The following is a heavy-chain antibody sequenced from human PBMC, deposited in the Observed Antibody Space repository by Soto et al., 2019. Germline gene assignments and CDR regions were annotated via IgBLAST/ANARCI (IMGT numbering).Heavy chain of an antibody. D-gene: IGHD3-22*01. V-gene: IGHV4-39*01. CDR1: AGSISRSNYY. J-gene: IGHJ5*02. CDR2: MYSSVNT. CDR3: ARQPYDSSGSYYGA. Sequence: QLQLQESGPGLVKPSETLSLTCTVSAGSISRSNYYWGWIRQPPGKGLEWIGSMYSSVNTYYNPSLKSRVTISVDTSKNQFTLKLTSVTAADTAVYYCARQPYDSSGSYYGAWGQGTLVTVSS.